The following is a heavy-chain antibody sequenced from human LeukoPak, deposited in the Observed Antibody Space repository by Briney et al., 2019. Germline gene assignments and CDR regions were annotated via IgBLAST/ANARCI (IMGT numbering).Heavy chain of an antibody. J-gene: IGHJ6*02. D-gene: IGHD4-17*01. CDR1: GYTLTELS. CDR2: FDPEDGET. Sequence: ASVKVSCKVSGYTLTELSMHWVRQAPGKGLEWMGGFDPEDGETIYAQKFQGRVTMTEDSSTDTAYMELSSLRSEDTAVYYCATRGNGDQNYYYYGMDVWGQGTPVTVSS. V-gene: IGHV1-24*01. CDR3: ATRGNGDQNYYYYGMDV.